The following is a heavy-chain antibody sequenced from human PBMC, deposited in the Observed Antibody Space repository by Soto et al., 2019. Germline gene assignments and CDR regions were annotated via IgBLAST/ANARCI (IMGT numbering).Heavy chain of an antibody. CDR1: GFSLSTSGVG. CDR3: ARIRNYYGNPGYFTFDP. J-gene: IGHJ5*02. CDR2: IYWNDDK. V-gene: IGHV2-5*01. Sequence: SGPTLVKPTQTLTLTCTFSGFSLSTSGVGVGWIRQPPEKALEWLTLIYWNDDKRYSPSLKSRLTITKDTSKNQVVLTMTNMDPVDTATYYCARIRNYYGNPGYFTFDPWGQGTLVTVSS. D-gene: IGHD3-22*01.